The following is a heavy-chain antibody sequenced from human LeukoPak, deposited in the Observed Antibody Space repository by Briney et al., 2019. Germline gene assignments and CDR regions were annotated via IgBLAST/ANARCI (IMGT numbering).Heavy chain of an antibody. CDR2: IYYSGST. Sequence: SQTLSLTCTVSGGSISSGGYYWSWIRQHPGKGLEWIGYIYYSGSTYYNPSLKSRVTISVDTSKNQFSLKLGSVTAADTAVYYCARDGPAYSSARGWFDPWGQGTLVTVSS. CDR3: ARDGPAYSSARGWFDP. V-gene: IGHV4-31*03. D-gene: IGHD6-25*01. CDR1: GGSISSGGYY. J-gene: IGHJ5*02.